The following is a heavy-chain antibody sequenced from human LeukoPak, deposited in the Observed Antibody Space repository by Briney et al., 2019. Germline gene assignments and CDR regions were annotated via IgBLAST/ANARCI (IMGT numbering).Heavy chain of an antibody. CDR2: IKSKTDGGTT. D-gene: IGHD3-9*01. CDR1: GFTFSNAW. V-gene: IGHV3-15*01. Sequence: GGSLRLSCAASGFTFSNAWMSWVRQAPGKGLEWVGRIKSKTDGGTTDYAAPVKGRFTISRDDSKNTLYLQMNGLKTEDTAVYYCTARYFDWLFQDYWGQGTLVTVSS. J-gene: IGHJ4*02. CDR3: TARYFDWLFQDY.